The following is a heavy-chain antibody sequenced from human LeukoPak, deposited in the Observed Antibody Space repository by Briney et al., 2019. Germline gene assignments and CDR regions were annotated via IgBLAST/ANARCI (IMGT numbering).Heavy chain of an antibody. CDR3: ASDLRSRGGFSDFDY. D-gene: IGHD3-16*01. V-gene: IGHV1-24*01. CDR1: RDTLTELS. CDR2: FDPEDGKT. Sequence: GASVKVSCKVSRDTLTELSMHWVRQAPGKGLEWMGGFDPEDGKTLYAQKFQGRVTMTEDTSTDTAYMELSSLRSEDTAVYYCASDLRSRGGFSDFDYWGQGTLVTVSS. J-gene: IGHJ4*02.